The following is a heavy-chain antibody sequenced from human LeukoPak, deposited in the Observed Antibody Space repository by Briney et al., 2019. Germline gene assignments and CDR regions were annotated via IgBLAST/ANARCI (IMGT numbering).Heavy chain of an antibody. CDR1: GFTFSDYG. D-gene: IGHD1-1*01. CDR3: ATRGTTATKYIEH. CDR2: MSYDGSNK. Sequence: QPGGSLRLSCAASGFTFSDYGLHWVRQAPGKGLEWVAVMSYDGSNKYYADSVRGRFTISRGNSKNTLHLQMNSLRVEDTAVYYCATRGTTATKYIEHWGQGTLVTVSS. J-gene: IGHJ4*02. V-gene: IGHV3-30*03.